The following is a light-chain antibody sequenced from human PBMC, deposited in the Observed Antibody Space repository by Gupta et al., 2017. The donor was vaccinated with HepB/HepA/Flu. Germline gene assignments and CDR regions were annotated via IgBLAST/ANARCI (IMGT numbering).Light chain of an antibody. CDR3: QQRDSTLCI. CDR2: AAS. V-gene: IGKV1-39*01. J-gene: IGKJ2*04. Sequence: DIQMTQSPSSLSASVGDRVTITCRASQSISSYLNWYQQKPGKAPKLLIYAASRVQSGVPSRFSGSGSGTDFTLTISRRQPEDFATYYCQQRDSTLCIFGQGTKLDIK. CDR1: QSISSY.